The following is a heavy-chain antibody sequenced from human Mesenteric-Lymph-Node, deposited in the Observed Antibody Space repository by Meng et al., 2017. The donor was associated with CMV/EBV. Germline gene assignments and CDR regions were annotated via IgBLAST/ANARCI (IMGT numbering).Heavy chain of an antibody. CDR3: AKFRDYYDSSGYYSRGYFDY. CDR2: ISTSSRYI. CDR1: GFTLSSYS. V-gene: IGHV3-21*04. J-gene: IGHJ4*02. Sequence: GGSLRLSCTASGFTLSSYSMNWFRQAPGKGMEWVSSISTSSRYIYYADSVKGRFTISRDNAKNSLYLQMNSPRAEDTALYYCAKFRDYYDSSGYYSRGYFDYWGQGTLVTVSS. D-gene: IGHD3-22*01.